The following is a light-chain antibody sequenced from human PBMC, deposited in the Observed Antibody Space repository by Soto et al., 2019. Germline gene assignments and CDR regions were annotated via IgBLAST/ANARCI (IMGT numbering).Light chain of an antibody. CDR3: QQRSNWT. J-gene: IGKJ1*01. Sequence: EIVLTQSPGTLSLSPGERATLSCRASQSVSSSYLAWYQQKPGQAPRLLIYGASSRATGIPDRFSGSGSGTDFTLTISRLEPEDFAVYYCQQRSNWTFGQGTKVDI. CDR2: GAS. CDR1: QSVSSSY. V-gene: IGKV3D-20*02.